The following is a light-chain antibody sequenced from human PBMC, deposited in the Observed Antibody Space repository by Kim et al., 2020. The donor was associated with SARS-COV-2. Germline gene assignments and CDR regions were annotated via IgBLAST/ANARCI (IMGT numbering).Light chain of an antibody. CDR2: GAS. V-gene: IGKV3-15*01. CDR1: QSVSNN. J-gene: IGKJ2*01. CDR3: QQYNDWPPGDT. Sequence: CQGERATHSCRASQSVSNNVAGYQQKPDQAPRLVIYGASTRATGIPARYSGSGSGTEFTLTISSLQSEDFAVYYCQQYNDWPPGDTFGQGTKLEI.